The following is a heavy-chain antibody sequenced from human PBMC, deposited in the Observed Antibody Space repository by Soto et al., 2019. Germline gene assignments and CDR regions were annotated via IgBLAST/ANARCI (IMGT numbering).Heavy chain of an antibody. CDR3: ARVYAYYFDY. J-gene: IGHJ4*02. CDR1: GGSIISYY. D-gene: IGHD2-8*01. Sequence: SETLSLTCIVSGGSIISYYWSWIRQPPGKGLEWIGYIYYSGSTNYNPSLKSRVTISVDTSKNQFSLKLSSVTAADTAVYYCARVYAYYFDYWGQGTLVTVSS. V-gene: IGHV4-59*01. CDR2: IYYSGST.